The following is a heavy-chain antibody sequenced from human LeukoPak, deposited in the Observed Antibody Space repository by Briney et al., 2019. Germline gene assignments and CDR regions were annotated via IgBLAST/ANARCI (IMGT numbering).Heavy chain of an antibody. D-gene: IGHD3-3*01. CDR1: GGSISSGDYY. Sequence: SETLSLTCTVSGGSISSGDYYWSWIRQPPGKGLEWIGYIYYSGSTYYNPSLKSRVTISVDTSKNQFSLKLSSVTAADTAVYYCARMGTYDFWSGSAFDYWGQGTLVTVSS. CDR3: ARMGTYDFWSGSAFDY. V-gene: IGHV4-30-4*08. J-gene: IGHJ4*02. CDR2: IYYSGST.